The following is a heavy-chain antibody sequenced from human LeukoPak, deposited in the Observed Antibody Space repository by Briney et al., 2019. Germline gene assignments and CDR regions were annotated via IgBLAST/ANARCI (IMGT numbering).Heavy chain of an antibody. Sequence: GGSLRLSCAASGFSFSGSAIHWVRQASGKGLEWVGRVRTKANNYATTYGESVKGRFTISRDDSKNTAYLQMNSLKTEDTAVYYCTRSLSHIVVPPTANSWGQGTPVTVSS. CDR3: TRSLSHIVVPPTANS. V-gene: IGHV3-73*01. CDR1: GFSFSGSA. J-gene: IGHJ4*02. D-gene: IGHD2-2*01. CDR2: VRTKANNYAT.